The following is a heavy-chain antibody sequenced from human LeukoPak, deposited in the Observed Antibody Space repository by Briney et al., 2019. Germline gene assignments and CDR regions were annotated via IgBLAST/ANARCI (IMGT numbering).Heavy chain of an antibody. V-gene: IGHV1-8*03. J-gene: IGHJ1*01. Sequence: ASVKVSCXASGYTFTNYDINWVRQASGQGLEWMGWMNPNSGNTGYAQKFQGRVTITRNTSISTAYMELSSLRSEDTAVYYCARGRTVTTLWYFQHWGQGTLVTVSS. CDR2: MNPNSGNT. D-gene: IGHD4-17*01. CDR3: ARGRTVTTLWYFQH. CDR1: GYTFTNYD.